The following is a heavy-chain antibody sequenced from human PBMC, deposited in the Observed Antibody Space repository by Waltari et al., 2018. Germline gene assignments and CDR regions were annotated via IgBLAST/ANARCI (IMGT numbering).Heavy chain of an antibody. V-gene: IGHV4-34*01. J-gene: IGHJ3*02. CDR2: ISHRGIT. CDR1: GGSFRDYY. Sequence: QVQLQQWGAGLLKPSETLSLTCAVYGGSFRDYYWSWIRQSPGKGLEWLGEISHRGITTCIPALKGRVTISVDTCKKQFSLNLSSVTSADTAVYYCVREIIACRGAFDIWGQGTMVTVSS. D-gene: IGHD6-13*01. CDR3: VREIIACRGAFDI.